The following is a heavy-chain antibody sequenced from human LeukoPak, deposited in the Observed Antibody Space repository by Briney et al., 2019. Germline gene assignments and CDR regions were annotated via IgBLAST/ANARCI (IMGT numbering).Heavy chain of an antibody. Sequence: GGSLRLSCAASGFTFSSYSMNWVRQAPGKGLEWVSSISSSSSYIYYADSVKGRFTISRDNAKNSLYLQMNSLRAKDTAVYYCARDRLMGVRYSSGWNAFDIWGQGTMVTVSS. CDR3: ARDRLMGVRYSSGWNAFDI. D-gene: IGHD6-19*01. J-gene: IGHJ3*02. CDR1: GFTFSSYS. V-gene: IGHV3-21*01. CDR2: ISSSSSYI.